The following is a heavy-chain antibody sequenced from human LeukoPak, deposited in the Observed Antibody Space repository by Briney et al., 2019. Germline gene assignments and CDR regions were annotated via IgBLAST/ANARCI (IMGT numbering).Heavy chain of an antibody. D-gene: IGHD5-24*01. CDR2: IDTSGST. CDR3: AREDGYNSEGVRYYDYYMYG. Sequence: TTETLTLTRTVPGGSISSGFHYRSWIRQPAGKGLEWVGRIDTSGSTNYNPSLKSRVTISVDTSKNQFSLKLSSVTAADTAVYYCAREDGYNSEGVRYYDYYMYGCGKGTTVAVSS. V-gene: IGHV4-61*02. CDR1: GGSISSGFHY. J-gene: IGHJ6*03.